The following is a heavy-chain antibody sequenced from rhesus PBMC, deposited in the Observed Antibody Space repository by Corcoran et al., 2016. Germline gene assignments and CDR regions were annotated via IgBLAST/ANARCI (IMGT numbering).Heavy chain of an antibody. CDR3: ARGEYSGNLGAFDF. CDR1: GGSISDYYY. Sequence: QVQLQESGPGLVKPSETLSLTCAVSGGSISDYYYGNWIRQPPGKGLEWIGKIYGNNANTIYNPTHKRRVTIAKDTTKDQFFLKLSSVTAADTAVYYCARGEYSGNLGAFDFWGQGLRVTVSS. CDR2: IYGNNANT. J-gene: IGHJ3*01. D-gene: IGHD1-44*01. V-gene: IGHV4S9*01.